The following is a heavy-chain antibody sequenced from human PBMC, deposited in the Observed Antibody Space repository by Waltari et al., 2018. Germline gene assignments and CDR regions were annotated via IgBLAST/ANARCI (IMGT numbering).Heavy chain of an antibody. V-gene: IGHV3-48*04. Sequence: EVQLVESGGGLVQPGGSLRLSCIASGFPFTIYSMPWVRQVPGKGLEWLSYITGNSNIISYGDSVKGRFTVSRDNAMNSLFLQMNSLRGEDTAVYYCARSTEGHFDSWGQGTLVTVSS. CDR3: ARSTEGHFDS. J-gene: IGHJ4*02. CDR1: GFPFTIYS. D-gene: IGHD1-1*01. CDR2: ITGNSNII.